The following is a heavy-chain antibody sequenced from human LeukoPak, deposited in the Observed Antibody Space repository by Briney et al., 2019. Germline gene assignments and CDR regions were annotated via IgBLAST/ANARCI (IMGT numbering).Heavy chain of an antibody. Sequence: KASETLSLTCTVSGDSISSSSYYWGWIRQPPGKGLEWIGSIYYSGSTYYNPSLKSRVTISVDTSKNQFSLKLSSVTAADTAVYCCATQPPGLGVFDYWGQGTSVTVSS. V-gene: IGHV4-39*01. J-gene: IGHJ4*02. CDR3: ATQPPGLGVFDY. CDR1: GDSISSSSYY. D-gene: IGHD3/OR15-3a*01. CDR2: IYYSGST.